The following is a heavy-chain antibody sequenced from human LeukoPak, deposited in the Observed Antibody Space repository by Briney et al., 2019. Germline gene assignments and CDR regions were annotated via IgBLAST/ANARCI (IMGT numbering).Heavy chain of an antibody. CDR2: IYYSGST. CDR3: ARVWYSNYVISNWFDP. Sequence: SETLSLTCTVSGGSISSHYWSWIRQPPGKGLEWIGYIYYSGSTNYNPSLKSRVTISVDTSKNQFSLKLSSVTAADTAVYYCARVWYSNYVISNWFDPWGQGTLVTVSS. J-gene: IGHJ5*02. D-gene: IGHD4-11*01. CDR1: GGSISSHY. V-gene: IGHV4-59*11.